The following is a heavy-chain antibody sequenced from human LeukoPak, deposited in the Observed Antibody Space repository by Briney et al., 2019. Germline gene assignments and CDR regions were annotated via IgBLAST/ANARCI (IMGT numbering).Heavy chain of an antibody. J-gene: IGHJ4*02. Sequence: GGSLRLSCAASGFTLSSYGMHWVRQAPGKGLEYVSAIGSNGANTYYASSVRGRFTISTDSSKNTLYLQMGGLRTEDMAVYYCARWLGAYDCWGQGVLVSVSS. V-gene: IGHV3-64*01. CDR3: ARWLGAYDC. D-gene: IGHD5-12*01. CDR2: IGSNGANT. CDR1: GFTLSSYG.